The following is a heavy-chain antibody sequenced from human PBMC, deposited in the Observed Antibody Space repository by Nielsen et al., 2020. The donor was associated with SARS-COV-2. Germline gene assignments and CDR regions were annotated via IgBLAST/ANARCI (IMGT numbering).Heavy chain of an antibody. D-gene: IGHD1-26*01. CDR3: ARDTPDPWGYYYYYMDV. Sequence: GGSLRLSCAASGFTFSSYAMHWVRQAPGKGLEYVSAISSNGGSTYYANSVKGRFTISRDNSKNTLYLQMGSLRAEDMAVYYCARDTPDPWGYYYYYMDVWGKGTTVTVSS. CDR1: GFTFSSYA. V-gene: IGHV3-64*01. CDR2: ISSNGGST. J-gene: IGHJ6*03.